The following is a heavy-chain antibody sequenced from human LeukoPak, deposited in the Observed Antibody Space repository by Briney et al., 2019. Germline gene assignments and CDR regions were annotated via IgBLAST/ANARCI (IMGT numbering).Heavy chain of an antibody. CDR2: ISYDGSNK. CDR1: GFTFSSYG. V-gene: IGHV3-30*18. J-gene: IGHJ6*04. Sequence: PGGSLRLSCAASGFTFSSYGMHWVRQAPGKGLEWVAVISYDGSNKYYADSVKGRFTISRDNPKNALYLQMNSLRAEDTAVYYCAKEPTSYYYYGMDVWGKGTTVTVSS. CDR3: AKEPTSYYYYGMDV.